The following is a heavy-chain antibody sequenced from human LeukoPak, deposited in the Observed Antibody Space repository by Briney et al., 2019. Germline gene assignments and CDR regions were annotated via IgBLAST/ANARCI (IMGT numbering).Heavy chain of an antibody. J-gene: IGHJ4*02. V-gene: IGHV1-46*01. CDR2: INPSGDST. CDR3: ARDGNYYDSSGYYYFDY. Sequence: ASVKVSCKASGYTFTSYYMHWVRQAPGQGLEWMGIINPSGDSTRYAQKFQGRVTMTRDTSTSTVYMELSSLRPEDTAVYYCARDGNYYDSSGYYYFDYWGQGTLVTVSS. CDR1: GYTFTSYY. D-gene: IGHD3-22*01.